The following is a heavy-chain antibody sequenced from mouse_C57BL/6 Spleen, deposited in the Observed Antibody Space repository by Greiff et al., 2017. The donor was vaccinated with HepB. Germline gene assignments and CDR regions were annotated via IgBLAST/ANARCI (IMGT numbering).Heavy chain of an antibody. D-gene: IGHD2-2*01. CDR3: ARDAVTFDY. CDR1: GFTFSIYA. CDR2: ISDGGSYT. Sequence: EVKVVESGGGLVKPGGSLKLSCAASGFTFSIYAMSWVRQTPEKRLEWVATISDGGSYTYYPDNVKGRFTISRDNAKNNLYLQMSHLKSEDTAMYYCARDAVTFDYWGQGTTLTVSS. J-gene: IGHJ2*01. V-gene: IGHV5-4*01.